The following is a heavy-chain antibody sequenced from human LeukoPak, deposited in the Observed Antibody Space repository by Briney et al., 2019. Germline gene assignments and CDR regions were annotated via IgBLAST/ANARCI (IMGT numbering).Heavy chain of an antibody. V-gene: IGHV3-74*01. D-gene: IGHD5-18*01. CDR1: GFTFSNYE. J-gene: IGHJ4*02. CDR3: ARGGGYSYGTIDY. Sequence: PGGSLRLSCAVSGFTFSNYEMNWVRQAPGKGLVWVSRINSDGSSTSYADSVKGRFTISRDNAKNTLYLQMNSLRAEDTAVYYCARGGGYSYGTIDYWGQGTLVTVSS. CDR2: INSDGSST.